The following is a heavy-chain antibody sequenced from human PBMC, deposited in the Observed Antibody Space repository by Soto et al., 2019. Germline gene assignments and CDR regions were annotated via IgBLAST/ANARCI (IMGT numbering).Heavy chain of an antibody. J-gene: IGHJ4*02. V-gene: IGHV3-23*01. Sequence: TGGSLRLSCVISRLTFSNYALNWVRQAPGKGLEWVSSISGSGDTTYYADSVKGRFTISRDNSKNTLYLQMNSLRAEDTAVYYCAKSITARPFDYWGQGALVTSPQ. D-gene: IGHD6-6*01. CDR2: ISGSGDTT. CDR1: RLTFSNYA. CDR3: AKSITARPFDY.